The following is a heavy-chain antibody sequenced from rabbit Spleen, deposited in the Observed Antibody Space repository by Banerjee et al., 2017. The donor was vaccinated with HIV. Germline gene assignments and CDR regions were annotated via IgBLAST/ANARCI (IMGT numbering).Heavy chain of an antibody. CDR3: TREDARAGWSLNL. V-gene: IGHV1S40*01. CDR1: GFSFSSSDY. D-gene: IGHD4-1*01. Sequence: QSLEESGGGLVQPEGSLTLTCKASGFSFSSSDYICWVRQAPGKGLEWISCIAGSSSGFTYSATWATGRFTISKTSSTTVTLQVTSLTAADTATYFCTREDARAGWSLNLWGQGTLVTVS. J-gene: IGHJ4*01. CDR2: IAGSSSGFT.